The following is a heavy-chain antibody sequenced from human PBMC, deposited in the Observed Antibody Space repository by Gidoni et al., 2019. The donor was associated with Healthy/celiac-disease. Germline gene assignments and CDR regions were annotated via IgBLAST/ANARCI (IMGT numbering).Heavy chain of an antibody. CDR2: IYSGGST. D-gene: IGHD3-3*01. CDR3: ARGDYDFWSGSFDY. V-gene: IGHV3-53*01. J-gene: IGHJ4*02. Sequence: EVQLVESGGGLIQPGGSLRRSCAASGFTVSSNYMSWVRQAPGKGLEWVSVIYSGGSTYYADSVKGRFTISRDNSKNTLYLQMNSLRAEDTAVYYCARGDYDFWSGSFDYWGQGTLVTVSS. CDR1: GFTVSSNY.